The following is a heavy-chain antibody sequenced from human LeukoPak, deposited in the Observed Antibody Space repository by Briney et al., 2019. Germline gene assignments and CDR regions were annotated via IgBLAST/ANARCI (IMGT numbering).Heavy chain of an antibody. CDR1: GFTVSSNY. CDR3: ARGGEKRYYDLWSGYHSVGWFDP. V-gene: IGHV3-66*02. J-gene: IGHJ5*02. D-gene: IGHD3-3*01. Sequence: GGSLRLSCAASGFTVSSNYMSWVRQAPGKGLEWVSVIYSGGSTYYADSVKGRFTISRDNSKNTLYLQMNSLRAEDTAVYYCARGGEKRYYDLWSGYHSVGWFDPWGQGTLVTVSS. CDR2: IYSGGST.